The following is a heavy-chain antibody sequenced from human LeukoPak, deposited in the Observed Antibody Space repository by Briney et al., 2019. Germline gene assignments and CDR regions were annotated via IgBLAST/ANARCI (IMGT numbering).Heavy chain of an antibody. V-gene: IGHV4-59*01. CDR2: IYYSGST. CDR3: ARYSSGWTGPAGPLGFDP. J-gene: IGHJ5*02. CDR1: GGSISSYY. Sequence: SETLSLTCTVSGGSISSYYWSWIRQPPGKGLEWIGYIYYSGSTNYNPSLKSRVTISVDTSKNQFSLKLSSVTAADTAVYYCARYSSGWTGPAGPLGFDPWGQGTLVTVSS. D-gene: IGHD6-19*01.